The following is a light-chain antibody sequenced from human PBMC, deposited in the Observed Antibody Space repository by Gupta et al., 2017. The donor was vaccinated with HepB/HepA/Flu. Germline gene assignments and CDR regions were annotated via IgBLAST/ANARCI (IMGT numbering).Light chain of an antibody. CDR2: DVT. J-gene: IGLJ1*01. V-gene: IGLV2-14*01. CDR1: SSDVGASKF. CDR3: SSYPSAKTYV. Sequence: QSALTQPASVSGSPGQSIPISCTGNSSDVGASKFVSWYQQHHGKAPKVMIYDVTNRPAGVSIRFSGSKSGNTASLTISVRQAEDEAEYYCSSYPSAKTYVFGTGTKVTVL.